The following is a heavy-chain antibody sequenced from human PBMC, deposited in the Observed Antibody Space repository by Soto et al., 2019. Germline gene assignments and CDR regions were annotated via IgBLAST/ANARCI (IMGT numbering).Heavy chain of an antibody. CDR1: GFTCSSYG. Sequence: GGSLRHSCAASGFTCSSYGMRWVRQQTGKGLEWVANITQDGSNKYYVDSVKGRVTISRDNAKTALSLQINRLRAEDTAVYYCARHDYYDSSGSSYYGMDVWGQGTTVTVSS. V-gene: IGHV3-7*01. CDR2: ITQDGSNK. J-gene: IGHJ6*02. CDR3: ARHDYYDSSGSSYYGMDV. D-gene: IGHD3-22*01.